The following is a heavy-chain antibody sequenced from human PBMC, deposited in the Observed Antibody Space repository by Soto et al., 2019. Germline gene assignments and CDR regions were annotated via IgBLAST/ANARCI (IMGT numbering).Heavy chain of an antibody. CDR3: ARVQWFGMDGRY. CDR1: GGSFSGYY. D-gene: IGHD3-10*01. V-gene: IGHV4-34*02. Sequence: QVQLQQWGAGLLKPSETLSLTCAVYGGSFSGYYWSWIGQPPGKGLEWIGEINHSGSTIYNPSLESRVTISVDTSKNQFSLKLSSVTAADTAVYYCARVQWFGMDGRYWGQGTLVTVSS. CDR2: INHSGST. J-gene: IGHJ4*02.